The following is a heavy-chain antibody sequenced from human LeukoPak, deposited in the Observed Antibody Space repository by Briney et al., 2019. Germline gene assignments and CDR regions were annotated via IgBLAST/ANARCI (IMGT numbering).Heavy chain of an antibody. Sequence: ASVKVSCKASGYTFTGYYMHWVRQAPGQGLEWMGWINPNSGGTNYAQKFQGRVTMTRDTSISTAYMELSRLRSDDTAVYYCALASFPGYSSGWIDYWGQGTLVTVSS. D-gene: IGHD6-19*01. CDR3: ALASFPGYSSGWIDY. CDR1: GYTFTGYY. CDR2: INPNSGGT. J-gene: IGHJ4*02. V-gene: IGHV1-2*02.